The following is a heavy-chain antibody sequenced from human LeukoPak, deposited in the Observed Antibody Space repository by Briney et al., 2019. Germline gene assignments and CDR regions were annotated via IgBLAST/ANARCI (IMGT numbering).Heavy chain of an antibody. V-gene: IGHV1-69*06. Sequence: ASVKVSCKASGGTFSSYAISWVRQAPGQGLEWMGGIIPIFGTANYAQEFQGRVTITADKSTSTAYMELSSLRSEDTAVYYCARSPGYSGYDHNWFDPWGQGTLVTVSS. CDR2: IIPIFGTA. J-gene: IGHJ5*02. D-gene: IGHD5-12*01. CDR1: GGTFSSYA. CDR3: ARSPGYSGYDHNWFDP.